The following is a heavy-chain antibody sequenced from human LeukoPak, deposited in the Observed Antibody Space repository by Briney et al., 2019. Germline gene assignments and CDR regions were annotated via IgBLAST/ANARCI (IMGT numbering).Heavy chain of an antibody. D-gene: IGHD3-16*01. CDR1: GSSITSVSHY. CDR3: ARRWGNIVGVTYEY. Sequence: KPSETLSLTCTISGSSITSVSHYWGWIRQPPGKGLECIGDIYYTGSTYYSPSLRSRVTMSVHTSENQFPLRLNSVTAVDTAVYYCARRWGNIVGVTYEYWGQGTLVTVSS. CDR2: IYYTGST. V-gene: IGHV4-39*01. J-gene: IGHJ4*02.